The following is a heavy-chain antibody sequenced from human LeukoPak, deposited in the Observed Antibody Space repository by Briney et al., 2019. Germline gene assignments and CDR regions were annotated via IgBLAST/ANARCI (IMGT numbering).Heavy chain of an antibody. CDR1: GYTFTGYY. V-gene: IGHV1-2*06. J-gene: IGHJ4*02. CDR2: INPNSGGT. CDR3: ARDYYGSGSYLY. Sequence: AASVKVSCKASGYTFTGYYMHWVRQAPGQGLEWMGRINPNSGGTNYAQKFQGRVTMTRDTSISTAYMELSRLRSDDTAVYYCARDYYGSGSYLYWGQGTLVTFSS. D-gene: IGHD3-10*01.